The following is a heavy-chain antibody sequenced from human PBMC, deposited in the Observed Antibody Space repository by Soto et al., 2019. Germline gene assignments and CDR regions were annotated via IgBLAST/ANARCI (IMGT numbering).Heavy chain of an antibody. CDR2: LYSTEGT. D-gene: IGHD2-15*01. V-gene: IGHV3-53*01. CDR3: AAWLLREHAFDI. CDR1: VFTFSGKKY. J-gene: IGHJ3*02. Sequence: DVQMVESGGGLLQPGGSLRLSCAASVFTFSGKKYLTWVRQAPGKGLEWVSALYSTEGTFYADSVKGRFTLSKDNAKNTFYLQLNSLILDDRAVYYCAAWLLREHAFDIWGLGTMVTVSS.